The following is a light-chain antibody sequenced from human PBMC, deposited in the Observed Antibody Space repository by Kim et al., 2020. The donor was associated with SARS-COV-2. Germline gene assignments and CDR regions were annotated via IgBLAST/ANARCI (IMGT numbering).Light chain of an antibody. V-gene: IGLV1-51*01. CDR1: TSNIENNY. J-gene: IGLJ3*02. Sequence: QNITISCSGSTSNIENNYVSWYRHLRGTAPKLLIYDNTKRPSGIPDRFSGSKSGTSATLGITGLQTGDEADYYCGTWDGSLSAWVFGGGTQLTVL. CDR3: GTWDGSLSAWV. CDR2: DNT.